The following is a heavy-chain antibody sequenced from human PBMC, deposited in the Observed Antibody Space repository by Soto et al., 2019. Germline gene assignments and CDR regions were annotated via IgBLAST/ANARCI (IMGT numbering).Heavy chain of an antibody. CDR1: GFTVSSNY. CDR2: IYSGGST. V-gene: IGHV3-53*02. Sequence: EVQLVETGGGLIQPGGSLRLSCAASGFTVSSNYMSWVRQARGKGLEWVSVIYSGGSTYYADSVKGRFTISRDNSKNTLYLQLNSLRAEDTAVYYCATPAGAAAGTDRYFQHWGQGTLVTVSS. D-gene: IGHD6-13*01. CDR3: ATPAGAAAGTDRYFQH. J-gene: IGHJ1*01.